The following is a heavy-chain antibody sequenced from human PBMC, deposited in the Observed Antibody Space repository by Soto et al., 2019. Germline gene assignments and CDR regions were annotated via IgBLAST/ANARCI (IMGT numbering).Heavy chain of an antibody. CDR2: IRAYNGNT. J-gene: IGHJ4*02. Sequence: QVQLVQAGAEVKKPGAAVKVSCEASGYTFTSYDISWVRQAPGQGVEWMGWIRAYNGNTKFAQKFQGRVTMATDTSTRTAYMELRSLGSDDTAVYYCARNYGSGSNDLDYWGQGTLVTVSS. V-gene: IGHV1-18*04. CDR1: GYTFTSYD. D-gene: IGHD3-10*01. CDR3: ARNYGSGSNDLDY.